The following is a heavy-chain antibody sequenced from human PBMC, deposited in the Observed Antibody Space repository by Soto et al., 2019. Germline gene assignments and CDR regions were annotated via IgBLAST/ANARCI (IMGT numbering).Heavy chain of an antibody. D-gene: IGHD3-10*01. V-gene: IGHV4-34*01. Sequence: SETLSLTCAVYGGSFSCYYWSWIRQPPGKGLEWIGEINHSGSTNYNPSLKSRVTISVDTSKNQFSLKLSSVTAADTAVYYCARGPRGRFGERTYFDYWGQGTLVTVSS. CDR2: INHSGST. J-gene: IGHJ4*02. CDR3: ARGPRGRFGERTYFDY. CDR1: GGSFSCYY.